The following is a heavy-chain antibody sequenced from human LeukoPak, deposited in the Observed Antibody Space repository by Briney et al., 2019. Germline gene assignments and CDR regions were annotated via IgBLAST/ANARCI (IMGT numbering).Heavy chain of an antibody. CDR2: VTAFNENT. Sequence: ASVKVSCKASGFALTTYNIVWLRQAPGQGLEWVGWVTAFNENTHYSRKVQGRVTMTRDTSTSTPYMELRSLRSDDKAVYYCARVRGKYYYYMDVWGKGTTVTISS. CDR3: ARVRGKYYYYMDV. J-gene: IGHJ6*03. CDR1: GFALTTYN. D-gene: IGHD3-10*01. V-gene: IGHV1-18*01.